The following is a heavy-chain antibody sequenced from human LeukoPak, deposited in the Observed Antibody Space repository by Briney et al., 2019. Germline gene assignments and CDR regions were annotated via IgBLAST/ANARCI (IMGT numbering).Heavy chain of an antibody. CDR2: ISSSGSTI. J-gene: IGHJ4*02. D-gene: IGHD3-22*01. V-gene: IGHV3-48*03. CDR1: GFTFSSYE. CDR3: ARGAYYYDSSGYRDY. Sequence: GGSLRLSCAASGFTFSSYEMNWVRQAPGKGLEWVSYISSSGSTIHYADSVKGRFTISRDNAKNSLYLQMNSLRAEDTAVYYCARGAYYYDSSGYRDYWGQGTLVTVSS.